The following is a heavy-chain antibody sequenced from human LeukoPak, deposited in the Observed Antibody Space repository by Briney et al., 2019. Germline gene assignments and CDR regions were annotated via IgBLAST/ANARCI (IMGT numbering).Heavy chain of an antibody. CDR2: ISYDGSNK. CDR1: GFTFSNYA. Sequence: GGSLRLSCAASGFTFSNYALHWVRQAPGKGLEWVAVISYDGSNKFYADSVRGRFTISRDNSKNTLFLQMNSLRPEDTAVYYCAKSRVTGDAFDIWGQGTMVTVSS. CDR3: AKSRVTGDAFDI. D-gene: IGHD2-21*02. J-gene: IGHJ3*02. V-gene: IGHV3-30*04.